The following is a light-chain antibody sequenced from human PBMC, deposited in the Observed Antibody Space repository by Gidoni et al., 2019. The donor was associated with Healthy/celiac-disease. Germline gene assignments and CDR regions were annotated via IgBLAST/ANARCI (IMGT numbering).Light chain of an antibody. CDR1: SSDVGSYNL. V-gene: IGLV2-23*01. CDR3: CSYAGSSTLV. CDR2: EGS. J-gene: IGLJ3*02. Sequence: QSALPQPASVSGSPVQSITISCTGTSSDVGSYNLVSWYQQHPGKAPKLMIYEGSKRTSGVSNRFSGSKSGNTASLTISGLQAEDEADYYCCSYAGSSTLVFGGGTKLTVL.